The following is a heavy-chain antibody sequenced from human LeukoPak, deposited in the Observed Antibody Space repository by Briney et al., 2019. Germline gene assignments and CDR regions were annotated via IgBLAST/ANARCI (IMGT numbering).Heavy chain of an antibody. CDR1: GFTVSSNY. D-gene: IGHD4-17*01. CDR2: IYSGGST. J-gene: IGHJ6*02. V-gene: IGHV3-66*01. CDR3: AKDLATVGIYYYYGMDV. Sequence: GGSLRLSCAASGFTVSSNYMSWVRQAPGKGLEWVSVIYSGGSTYYADSVKGRFTISKDNSKNTLYLQMNSLRAEDTAVYYCAKDLATVGIYYYYGMDVWGQGTTVTVSS.